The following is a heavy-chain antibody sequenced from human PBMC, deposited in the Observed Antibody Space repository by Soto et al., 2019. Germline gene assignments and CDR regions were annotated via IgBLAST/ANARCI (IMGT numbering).Heavy chain of an antibody. CDR1: GGSISSSSYY. Sequence: SETLSLTCTVSGGSISSSSYYWGWIRQPPGKGLEWVGSIYYSGSTYYNPSLKSRVTISVDTSKNQFSLKLSSVTAADTAVYYCARHSYYYDSSGYYAFDIWGQGTMVTVSS. V-gene: IGHV4-39*01. CDR2: IYYSGST. CDR3: ARHSYYYDSSGYYAFDI. J-gene: IGHJ3*02. D-gene: IGHD3-22*01.